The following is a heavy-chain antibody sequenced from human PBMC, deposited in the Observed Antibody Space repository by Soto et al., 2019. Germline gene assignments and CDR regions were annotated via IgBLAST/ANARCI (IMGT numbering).Heavy chain of an antibody. CDR3: ARELITERSAFYASAF. CDR1: GYTFTAYG. J-gene: IGHJ4*02. D-gene: IGHD3-16*01. CDR2: VSTNDDRT. V-gene: IGHV1-18*01. Sequence: QVQMVQSGPEVKMPGASVKVSCKTSGYTFTAYGLAWLRQAPGQRPEWMGWVSTNDDRTNYARKFQGRVTMTTDRLTTTLATELRRLGTDATPVSNCARELITERSAFYASAFWGQGTLVTVSS.